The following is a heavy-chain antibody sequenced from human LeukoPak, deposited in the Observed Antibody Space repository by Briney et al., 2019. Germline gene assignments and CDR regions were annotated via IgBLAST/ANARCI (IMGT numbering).Heavy chain of an antibody. J-gene: IGHJ4*02. Sequence: GGSLRLSCAASGFTFSSYVMHWVRQAPGKGLEWVAAISYDGRNKEYVDSVKGRFTISRDNSKNTLYLQMNSLRAEDTAVYNCAKDRGYSHGFDYWGQGTLVTVSS. CDR3: AKDRGYSHGFDY. V-gene: IGHV3-30*18. D-gene: IGHD5-18*01. CDR1: GFTFSSYV. CDR2: ISYDGRNK.